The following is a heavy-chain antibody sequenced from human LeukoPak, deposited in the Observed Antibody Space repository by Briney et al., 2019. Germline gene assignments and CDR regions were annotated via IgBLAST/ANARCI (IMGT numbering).Heavy chain of an antibody. Sequence: PGGSLRLSCAASGSSFINYWMHWVRQSPGKRLVWVSYIHTYGGDTNYADSVKGRFTISRDNAKNTLYLQMNRLTDDDTAVYFWARGPYYYDSVGHPDIWGDGTMVTVSS. CDR2: IHTYGGDT. V-gene: IGHV3-74*01. CDR1: GSSFINYW. D-gene: IGHD3-22*01. J-gene: IGHJ3*02. CDR3: ARGPYYYDSVGHPDI.